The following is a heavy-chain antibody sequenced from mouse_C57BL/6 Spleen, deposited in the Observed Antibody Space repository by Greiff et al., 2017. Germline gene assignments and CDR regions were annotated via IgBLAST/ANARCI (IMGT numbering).Heavy chain of an antibody. J-gene: IGHJ3*01. V-gene: IGHV1-85*01. CDR1: GYTFTSYD. D-gene: IGHD1-1*01. CDR3: ARLGYYGRRWFAY. Sequence: QVQLKESGPELVKPGASVKLSCKASGYTFTSYDINWVKQRPGQGLEWIGWIYPRDGSTKYNEKFKGKATLTVDTSSSTAYMELHSLTSEDSAVYFCARLGYYGRRWFAYWAKGLWSLSLQ. CDR2: IYPRDGST.